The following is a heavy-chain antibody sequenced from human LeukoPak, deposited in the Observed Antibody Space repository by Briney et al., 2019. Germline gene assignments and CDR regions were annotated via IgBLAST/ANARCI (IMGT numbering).Heavy chain of an antibody. CDR2: IFPGDSDT. Sequence: GESLKISCKASGYSFTTYWIGWVRQMPGKGLEWMGIIFPGDSDTTYSPSFQGQVTISADKSISTAYLQWSGLKASDTAMYYCARRRGYTYGYIDYWGQGTLVTVSS. J-gene: IGHJ4*02. CDR3: ARRRGYTYGYIDY. CDR1: GYSFTTYW. V-gene: IGHV5-51*01. D-gene: IGHD5-18*01.